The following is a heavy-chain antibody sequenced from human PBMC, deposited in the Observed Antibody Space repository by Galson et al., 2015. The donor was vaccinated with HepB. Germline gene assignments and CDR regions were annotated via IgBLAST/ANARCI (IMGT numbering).Heavy chain of an antibody. V-gene: IGHV1-3*01. CDR1: GYTFTSYA. Sequence: SVKVSCKASGYTFTSYAMHWVRQAPGQRLEWMGWINAGNGNTKYSQKFQGRVTITRDTSASTAYMELSSLRSEDTAVYYCARSPYKWLEDRYYYMDVWGKGTTVTVSS. CDR3: ARSPYKWLEDRYYYMDV. D-gene: IGHD6-19*01. CDR2: INAGNGNT. J-gene: IGHJ6*03.